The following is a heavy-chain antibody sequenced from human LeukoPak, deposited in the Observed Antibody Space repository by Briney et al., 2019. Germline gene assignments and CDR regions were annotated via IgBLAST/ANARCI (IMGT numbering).Heavy chain of an antibody. CDR1: GFTFSDYY. CDR3: ARAVELRFLEWTLDY. CDR2: ISSSGSTI. D-gene: IGHD3-3*01. V-gene: IGHV3-11*01. J-gene: IGHJ4*02. Sequence: RRSLRLSSAASGFTFSDYYMSWIRQAPGKGLDLASYISSSGSTIYYADSVKGRFTISRDNAKNSLYLQMNSLRAEDTAVYYCARAVELRFLEWTLDYWGQGTLVTVSS.